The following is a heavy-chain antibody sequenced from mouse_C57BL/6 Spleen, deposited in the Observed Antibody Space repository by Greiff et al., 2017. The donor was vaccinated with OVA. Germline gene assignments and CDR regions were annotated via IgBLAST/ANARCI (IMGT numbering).Heavy chain of an antibody. CDR1: GFTFSDYG. V-gene: IGHV5-17*01. CDR3: ARSYYGSSYSWFAY. Sequence: DVKLVESGGGLVKPGGSLKLSCAASGFTFSDYGMHWVRQAPEKGLEWVAYISSGSSTIYYADTVKGRFTISRDNAKNTLFLQMTSLRSEDTAMYYCARSYYGSSYSWFAYWGQGTLVTVSA. D-gene: IGHD1-1*01. CDR2: ISSGSSTI. J-gene: IGHJ3*01.